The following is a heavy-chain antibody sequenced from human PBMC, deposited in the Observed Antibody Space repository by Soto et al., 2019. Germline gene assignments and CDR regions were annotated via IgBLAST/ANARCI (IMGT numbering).Heavy chain of an antibody. CDR1: GGSISSYY. V-gene: IGHV4-59*01. Sequence: QVQLQESGPGLVKPSETLSLTCTVSGGSISSYYWSWIRQPPGKGLEWIGYIYYSGRTNYNPSLQSRITISVDTSKNQFSLKLSSVTAADTAVYYCARVPTHWFDPWGQGTLVTVSS. D-gene: IGHD4-17*01. CDR2: IYYSGRT. J-gene: IGHJ5*02. CDR3: ARVPTHWFDP.